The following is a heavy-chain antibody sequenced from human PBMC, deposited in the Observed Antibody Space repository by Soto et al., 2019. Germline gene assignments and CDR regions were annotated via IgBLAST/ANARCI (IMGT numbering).Heavy chain of an antibody. V-gene: IGHV4-4*07. Sequence: QVQLQESGPGLLKPSETLSLTCTVSGGSISSDYWSWIRQPAGKGLEWIGRIYTSGSTNYNPSLTCRVAMSVDTSKNQFSLKLSSVTAADTAVYYCARACSSNSCYDVFDYWGQGTLVTVSS. CDR1: GGSISSDY. CDR2: IYTSGST. D-gene: IGHD2-2*01. J-gene: IGHJ4*02. CDR3: ARACSSNSCYDVFDY.